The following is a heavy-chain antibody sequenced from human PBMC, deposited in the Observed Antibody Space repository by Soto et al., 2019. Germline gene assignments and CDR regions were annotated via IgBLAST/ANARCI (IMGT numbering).Heavy chain of an antibody. D-gene: IGHD6-13*01. Sequence: SETLSLTCTVSGVSISSYYWSWIRQPAGKGLEWIGRIYTSGSTNYNPSLKSRVTMSVDTSKNQFSLKLSSVTAADTAVYYCARVGARGYSSSWYEANYYYYYGMDVWGQGTTVTVSS. CDR1: GVSISSYY. CDR2: IYTSGST. V-gene: IGHV4-4*07. CDR3: ARVGARGYSSSWYEANYYYYYGMDV. J-gene: IGHJ6*02.